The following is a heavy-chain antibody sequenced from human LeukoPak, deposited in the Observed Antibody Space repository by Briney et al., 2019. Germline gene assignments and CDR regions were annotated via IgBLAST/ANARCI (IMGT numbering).Heavy chain of an antibody. CDR3: AKDWSGNYNWSDP. D-gene: IGHD3-3*01. V-gene: IGHV3-30*02. CDR2: IYPDGTNK. CDR1: GFTFYSYW. Sequence: GGSLRLSCAASGFTFYSYWMHWVRQAPGKGLEWVACIYPDGTNKDYADSVKGRFIISRDNSKNTLYVQMNSLRAEDTAIYYCAKDWSGNYNWSDPWGQGTLVTVSS. J-gene: IGHJ5*02.